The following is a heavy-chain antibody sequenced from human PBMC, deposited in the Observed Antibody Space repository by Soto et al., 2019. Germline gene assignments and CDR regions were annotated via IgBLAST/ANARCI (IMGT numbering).Heavy chain of an antibody. CDR2: INPSGGST. CDR3: ARFITMVRGVIYYYYGMDV. V-gene: IGHV1-46*03. J-gene: IGHJ6*02. Sequence: GASVKVSCKASGYTFTSYYMHWVRQAPGQGLDWMGIINPSGGSTSYAQKFQGRVTMTRDTSTSTVYMELSSLRSEDTAVYYCARFITMVRGVIYYYYGMDVWGQGTTVTVSS. D-gene: IGHD3-10*01. CDR1: GYTFTSYY.